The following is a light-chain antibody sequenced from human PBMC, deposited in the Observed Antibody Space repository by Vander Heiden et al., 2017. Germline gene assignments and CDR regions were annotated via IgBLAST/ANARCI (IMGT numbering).Light chain of an antibody. J-gene: IGKJ1*01. CDR1: QDIRPY. CDR2: AVS. CDR3: QKYNTAPGT. V-gene: IGKV1-27*01. Sequence: IPMTQAPSSLPASVGDRVTISCRCSQDIRPYLAWYQHRPGTVPTLLIDAVSTLHAGVPSRCSGSGSGTDFTLTIDGLQPDDVATYYRQKYNTAPGTFGPGTKVELK.